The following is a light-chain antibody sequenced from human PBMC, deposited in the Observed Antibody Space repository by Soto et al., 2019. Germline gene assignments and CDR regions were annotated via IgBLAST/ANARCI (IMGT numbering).Light chain of an antibody. J-gene: IGLJ2*01. CDR3: SSYTTNRTPVV. CDR1: SGDIGGYNY. V-gene: IGLV2-14*01. CDR2: EVT. Sequence: QSVLTQPASVSGSPGQSITISCTGTSGDIGGYNYVSWYQQHPGKAPKLLISEVTNRPSGVSNRFSGSKSGNTASLTISGLQAEDEADYYCSSYTTNRTPVVFGGGTKLTVL.